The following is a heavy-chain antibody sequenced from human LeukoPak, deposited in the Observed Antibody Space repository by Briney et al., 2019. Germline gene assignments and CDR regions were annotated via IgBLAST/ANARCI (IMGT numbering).Heavy chain of an antibody. CDR2: MNPNSGNT. CDR3: AREGEYSSSSGTYNWFDP. Sequence: ASVKVSCKASGYTFTSYDINWVRQATGQGLEGVGWMNPNSGNTGYAQKYQGRVTMTRNTSISTAYMELSSLRSEDTAVYYCAREGEYSSSSGTYNWFDPWGQGTLVTVSS. V-gene: IGHV1-8*01. CDR1: GYTFTSYD. D-gene: IGHD6-6*01. J-gene: IGHJ5*02.